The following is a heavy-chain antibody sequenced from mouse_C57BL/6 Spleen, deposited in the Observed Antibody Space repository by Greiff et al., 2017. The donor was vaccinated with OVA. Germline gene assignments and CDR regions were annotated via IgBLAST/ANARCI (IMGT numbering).Heavy chain of an antibody. V-gene: IGHV1-55*01. J-gene: IGHJ4*01. CDR3: ARLGDDYDKGYAMDY. Sequence: QVQLQQSGAELVKPGASVKMSCKASGYTFTSYWITWVKQRPGQGLGWVGDIYPGSGSTNYNEKFKSKATLTVDTSSSTAYMQLSSLTSEDSAVYYCARLGDDYDKGYAMDYWGQGTSVTVSS. D-gene: IGHD2-4*01. CDR2: IYPGSGST. CDR1: GYTFTSYW.